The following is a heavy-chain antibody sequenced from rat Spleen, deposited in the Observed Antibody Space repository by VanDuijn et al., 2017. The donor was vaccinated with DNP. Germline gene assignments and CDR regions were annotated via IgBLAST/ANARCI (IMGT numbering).Heavy chain of an antibody. CDR1: GFTFSNYG. CDR2: ISYDGSST. D-gene: IGHD1-9*01. J-gene: IGHJ4*01. CDR3: ARLGITVSVMDA. V-gene: IGHV5-29*01. Sequence: EVQLVESGGGLVQPGRSLRLSCAASGFTFSNYGMAWVCQAPTKGLEWVATISYDGSSTYYPDSVKGRFTISRDNAKSTLYLQMDSLRSEDTASYYCARLGITVSVMDAWGQGASVTVSS.